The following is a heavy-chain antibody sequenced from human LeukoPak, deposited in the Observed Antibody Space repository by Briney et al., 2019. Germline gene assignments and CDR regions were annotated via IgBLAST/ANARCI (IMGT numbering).Heavy chain of an antibody. D-gene: IGHD3-10*01. CDR3: AKDPPRAGLLWFGDLYFDY. Sequence: PGGPLRLSCAASGFTFSSYAMSWVRQAPGKGLEWVSAISGSGGSTYYADSVKGRFTISRDNSKNTLYLQMNSLRAEDTAVYYCAKDPPRAGLLWFGDLYFDYWGQGTLVTVSS. V-gene: IGHV3-23*01. CDR1: GFTFSSYA. CDR2: ISGSGGST. J-gene: IGHJ4*02.